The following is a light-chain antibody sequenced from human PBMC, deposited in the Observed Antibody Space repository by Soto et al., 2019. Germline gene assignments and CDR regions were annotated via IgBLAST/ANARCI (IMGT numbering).Light chain of an antibody. Sequence: EIVMTQSPATLSVSPGERATLSCRASESTNNYLAWYQQKPGQAPRLLIDDASNRATGIPARFSGSGSGTDFTLTISSLEPEDFAVYYCQQRSNWPITFGQGTRLEIK. CDR3: QQRSNWPIT. CDR1: ESTNNY. J-gene: IGKJ5*01. V-gene: IGKV3-11*01. CDR2: DAS.